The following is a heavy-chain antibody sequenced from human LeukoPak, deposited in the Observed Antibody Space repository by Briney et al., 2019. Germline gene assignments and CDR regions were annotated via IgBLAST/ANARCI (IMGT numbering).Heavy chain of an antibody. D-gene: IGHD2/OR15-2a*01. CDR2: INSDGSWT. CDR1: GNYW. J-gene: IGHJ4*02. CDR3: VSFYETY. Sequence: GGSLRLSCAASGNYWMHWVRQAPGQGLVWVSHINSDGSWTSYADSVKGRFTISKDNAKNTVYLQMNSLRAEDTAVYYCVSFYETYWGRGTLVTVSS. V-gene: IGHV3-74*01.